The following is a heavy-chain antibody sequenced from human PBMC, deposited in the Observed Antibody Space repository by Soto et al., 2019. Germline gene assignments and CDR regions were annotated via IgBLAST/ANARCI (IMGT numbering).Heavy chain of an antibody. CDR2: ISYDGSNQ. D-gene: IGHD5-12*01. CDR1: GFTFSGYS. J-gene: IGHJ5*02. CDR3: ARTGYDLNWFDP. V-gene: IGHV3-30-3*01. Sequence: PGGSLRLSCAVSGFTFSGYSMHWVRQVPGKGLEWVAVISYDGSNQYYADSVKGRFTISRDNSKSTLFLQMNSLRAEDTAVYYCARTGYDLNWFDPWGQRTLDTVSS.